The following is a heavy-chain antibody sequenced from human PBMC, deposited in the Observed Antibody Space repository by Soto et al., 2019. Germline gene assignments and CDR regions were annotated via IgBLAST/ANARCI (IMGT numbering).Heavy chain of an antibody. D-gene: IGHD3-10*01. J-gene: IGHJ4*02. Sequence: GGSLRLSCAASGVTFSSYAMSWVRQAPGKGLEWVSAISGSGGSTYYADSVKGRFTISRDNSKNTLYLQMNSLRAEDTAVYYCARDIGGWFGELISDYWGQGTLVTVSS. V-gene: IGHV3-23*01. CDR3: ARDIGGWFGELISDY. CDR2: ISGSGGST. CDR1: GVTFSSYA.